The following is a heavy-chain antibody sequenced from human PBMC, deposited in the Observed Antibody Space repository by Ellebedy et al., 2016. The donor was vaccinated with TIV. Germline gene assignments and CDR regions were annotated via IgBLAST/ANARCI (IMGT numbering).Heavy chain of an antibody. CDR2: INPSGGST. J-gene: IGHJ6*02. D-gene: IGHD1-1*01. CDR3: ARIYNWNDDPYGMDV. Sequence: ASVKVSCKASGYTFTSYYMHWVRQAPGQGLEWMGIINPSGGSTTYAQKFQGRVTMTRNTSISTAYMELSSLRSEDTAVYYCARIYNWNDDPYGMDVWGQGTTVTVSS. V-gene: IGHV1-46*01. CDR1: GYTFTSYY.